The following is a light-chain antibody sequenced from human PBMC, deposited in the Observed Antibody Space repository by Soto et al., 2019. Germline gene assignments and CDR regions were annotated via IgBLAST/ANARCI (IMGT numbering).Light chain of an antibody. J-gene: IGLJ1*01. CDR2: EGS. V-gene: IGLV2-23*01. CDR1: TSDVGTYNL. CDR3: CSYAGSGMFV. Sequence: QSVLTQSASVSGSPGPSITISCSEATSDVGTYNLVSWHEQHPGKVPKLMISEGSKRPSGTSNRFSGSKSANMASLTISSLQAEDEADYFCCSYAGSGMFVFGTGTKV.